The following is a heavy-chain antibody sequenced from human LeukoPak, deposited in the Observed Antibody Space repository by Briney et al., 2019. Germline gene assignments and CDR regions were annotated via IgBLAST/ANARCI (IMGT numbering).Heavy chain of an antibody. CDR2: ISANGGST. CDR3: AKASSSGWHTEYFQR. D-gene: IGHD6-25*01. J-gene: IGHJ1*01. V-gene: IGHV3-23*01. Sequence: GGSLRLSCAVSGFTFSSYAVSWVRQAPGKGLEWVSTISANGGSTYYADSVKGRFTISRDNSKNTLYLQMNSLRAEDTAVYFCAKASSSGWHTEYFQRWGQGTLATVSS. CDR1: GFTFSSYA.